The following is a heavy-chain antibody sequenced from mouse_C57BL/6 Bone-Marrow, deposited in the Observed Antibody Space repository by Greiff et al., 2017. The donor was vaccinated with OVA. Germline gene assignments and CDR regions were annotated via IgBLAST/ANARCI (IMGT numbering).Heavy chain of an antibody. CDR3: ASQPAY. CDR2: IDPSDSYT. CDR1: GYTFTSYW. J-gene: IGHJ3*01. Sequence: QVQLQQPGAELVRPGTSVKLSCKASGYTFTSYWMHWVKQRPGQGLEWIGVIDPSDSYTNYNQKFKGKATLTVDTSSSTAYMQLSSLTSEDSAVYYCASQPAYWGQGTLVTVSA. V-gene: IGHV1-59*01.